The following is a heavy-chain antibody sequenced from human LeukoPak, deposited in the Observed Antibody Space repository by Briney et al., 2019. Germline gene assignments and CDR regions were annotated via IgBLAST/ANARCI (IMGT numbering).Heavy chain of an antibody. D-gene: IGHD3-10*01. Sequence: PGGSLRLSCAASGFTFSSYAMSWVRQAPGKGLEWVSAISGSGGSTYYADSVKGRFTISRDNSKNTLYLQMNSLRAEDTAVYYCANWGGSGSYGYYYYGMDVWGQGTTVTVSS. CDR3: ANWGGSGSYGYYYYGMDV. CDR2: ISGSGGST. CDR1: GFTFSSYA. J-gene: IGHJ6*02. V-gene: IGHV3-23*01.